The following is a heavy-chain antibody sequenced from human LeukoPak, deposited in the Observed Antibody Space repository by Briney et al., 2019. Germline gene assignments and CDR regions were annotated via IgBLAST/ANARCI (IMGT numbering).Heavy chain of an antibody. Sequence: GGSLRLSCAAPGSTFSSYAMSWVRQAPGKGLEWVSAISGSGGSTYYADSVKGRFTISRDNSKNTLYLQMNSLRAEDTAVYYCAKDRMIVVAIYYFDCWGQGTLVTVSS. J-gene: IGHJ4*02. D-gene: IGHD3-22*01. CDR1: GSTFSSYA. V-gene: IGHV3-23*01. CDR3: AKDRMIVVAIYYFDC. CDR2: ISGSGGST.